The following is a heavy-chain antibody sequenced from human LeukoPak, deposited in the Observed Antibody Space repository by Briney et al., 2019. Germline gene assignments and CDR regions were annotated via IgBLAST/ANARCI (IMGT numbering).Heavy chain of an antibody. D-gene: IGHD6-13*01. CDR2: ISSSSSYI. CDR3: ARGKYSSSSGYHYYGMDV. V-gene: IGHV3-21*01. J-gene: IGHJ6*02. CDR1: GFTFSSYS. Sequence: GGSLRLSCAASGFTFSSYSMNWVRQAPGKGLEWVSSISSSSSYIYYADSVKGRFTISRDNAKNSLYLQMNSLRAEDTAVYYCARGKYSSSSGYHYYGMDVWCQGTTVTVSS.